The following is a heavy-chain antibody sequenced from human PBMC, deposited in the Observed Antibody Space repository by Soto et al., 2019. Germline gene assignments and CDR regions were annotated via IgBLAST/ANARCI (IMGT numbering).Heavy chain of an antibody. CDR3: ARDVAPYCSSTSCQSNY. CDR2: ISAYNGNT. J-gene: IGHJ4*02. V-gene: IGHV1-18*01. CDR1: GYTFTSYG. D-gene: IGHD2-2*01. Sequence: QVELVQSGAEVKKPGASVKVSCKASGYTFTSYGISWVRQAPGQGLEWMGWISAYNGNTNYAQKLQGRVTMTTDTSTSTAYMELRSLRSDDTAVYYCARDVAPYCSSTSCQSNYWGQGTLVTVSS.